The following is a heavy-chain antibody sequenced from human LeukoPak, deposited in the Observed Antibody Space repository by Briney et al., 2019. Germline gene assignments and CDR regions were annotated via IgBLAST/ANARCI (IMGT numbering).Heavy chain of an antibody. CDR3: ARGSIGPRSWFDP. V-gene: IGHV3-49*03. CDR1: GFTFGDYA. D-gene: IGHD2-2*01. Sequence: PGGSLRLSCTASGFTFGDYAMSWFRQAPGKGLEWVGFIRSKAYGGTTEYAASVKGRFTISRDDSKSIAYLQMNSLKTEDTAVYYCARGSIGPRSWFDPWGQGTLVTVSS. J-gene: IGHJ5*02. CDR2: IRSKAYGGTT.